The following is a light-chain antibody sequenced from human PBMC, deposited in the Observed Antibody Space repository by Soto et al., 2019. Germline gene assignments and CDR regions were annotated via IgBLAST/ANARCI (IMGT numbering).Light chain of an antibody. CDR1: QDIKND. Sequence: AIQMTQSPSSLSASVGDRVTITCRASQDIKNDLGWYQQKPGKAPKLLISVASSLQNGVPSRFSGSGSGTDFTLTISSLQAEDFATYFCLQHSNLPFTFGQGTELRVK. CDR3: LQHSNLPFT. J-gene: IGKJ2*01. CDR2: VAS. V-gene: IGKV1-6*01.